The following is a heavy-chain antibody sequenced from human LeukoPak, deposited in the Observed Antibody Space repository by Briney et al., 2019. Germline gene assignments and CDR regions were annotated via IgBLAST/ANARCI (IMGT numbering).Heavy chain of an antibody. D-gene: IGHD5-18*01. CDR2: ISYDGSNK. CDR3: AKVRRGYSYDIDY. CDR1: GFTFSSYG. Sequence: PGGSLRLSCAASGFTFSSYGMHWVRQAPGKGLEWVAVISYDGSNKYYADSVKGRFTISRDNSKNTLYLQMNSLRAEDTAVCYCAKVRRGYSYDIDYWGQGTLVTVSS. V-gene: IGHV3-30*18. J-gene: IGHJ4*02.